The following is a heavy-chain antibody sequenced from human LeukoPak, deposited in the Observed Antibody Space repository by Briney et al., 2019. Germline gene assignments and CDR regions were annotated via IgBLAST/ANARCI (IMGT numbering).Heavy chain of an antibody. CDR1: GYTFTSYG. CDR2: ISAYNGNT. D-gene: IGHD6-13*01. Sequence: GASVKVSCKASGYTFTSYGISWVRQAPGQGLERMGWISAYNGNTNYAQKLQGRVTMTTDTSTSTAYMELRSLRSDDTAVYYCARGTRLDSSSWYYFDYWGQGTLVTVSS. CDR3: ARGTRLDSSSWYYFDY. V-gene: IGHV1-18*01. J-gene: IGHJ4*02.